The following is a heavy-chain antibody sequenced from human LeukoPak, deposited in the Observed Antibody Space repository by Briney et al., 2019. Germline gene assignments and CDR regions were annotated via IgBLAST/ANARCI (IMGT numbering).Heavy chain of an antibody. J-gene: IGHJ4*02. CDR1: GFTFSSYW. CDR2: IKQDGSEK. Sequence: GGSLRLSCAASGFTFSSYWMSWVRQAPGKGLEWVANIKQDGSEKYYVDSVKGRFTISRDNAKISLYLQMNSLRAEDTAVYYCAKDKAAFPDFDYWGQGTLVTVSS. V-gene: IGHV3-7*01. D-gene: IGHD2-15*01. CDR3: AKDKAAFPDFDY.